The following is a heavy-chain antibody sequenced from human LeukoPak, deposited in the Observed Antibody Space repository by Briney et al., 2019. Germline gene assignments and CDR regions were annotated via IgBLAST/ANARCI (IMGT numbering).Heavy chain of an antibody. CDR3: TRDQRMTTVTTTSAFDI. Sequence: PGGSLRLSCAASGFTFSGSAMHWVHQDSGKGREWVGRIRSKANSYATAYAASVKGRFTISRDDSKNTAYLQMNSLKTEDTAVYYCTRDQRMTTVTTTSAFDIWGQGTMVTVSS. J-gene: IGHJ3*02. D-gene: IGHD4-17*01. CDR2: IRSKANSYAT. V-gene: IGHV3-73*01. CDR1: GFTFSGSA.